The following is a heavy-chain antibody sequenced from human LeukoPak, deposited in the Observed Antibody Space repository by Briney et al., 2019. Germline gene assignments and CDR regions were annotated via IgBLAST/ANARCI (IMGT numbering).Heavy chain of an antibody. CDR3: AKGNLGYYFDP. D-gene: IGHD5-12*01. CDR1: GFTFSSHA. Sequence: PGGSLRLSCAASGFTFSSHAMGWVRQAPGKGLEWVSALSISGDTTYYADSVKGRFTISRDISKSTLYLYLNSLSAGDTAVYYCAKGNLGYYFDPWGQGTQVTVSS. J-gene: IGHJ5*02. CDR2: LSISGDTT. V-gene: IGHV3-23*01.